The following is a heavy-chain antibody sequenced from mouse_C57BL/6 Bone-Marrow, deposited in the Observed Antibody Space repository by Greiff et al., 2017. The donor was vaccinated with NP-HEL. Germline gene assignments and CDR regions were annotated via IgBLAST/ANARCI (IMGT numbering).Heavy chain of an antibody. J-gene: IGHJ3*01. CDR1: GYTFTSYG. V-gene: IGHV1-81*01. CDR2: IYPRSGNN. Sequence: VKLQESGAELARPGASVKLSCKASGYTFTSYGISWVKQRTGQGLEWIGEIYPRSGNNYYNEKFKGKATLTADKSSSTAYMELRSLTSEDSAVYFCVRRDSSGSWFAYWGQGTLVTVSA. CDR3: VRRDSSGSWFAY. D-gene: IGHD3-2*02.